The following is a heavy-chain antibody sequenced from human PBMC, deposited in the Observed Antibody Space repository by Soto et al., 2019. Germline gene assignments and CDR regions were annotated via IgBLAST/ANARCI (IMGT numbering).Heavy chain of an antibody. CDR1: GFTFSSYG. CDR2: IWYDGSNK. J-gene: IGHJ4*02. Sequence: GGSLRLSCAASGFTFSSYGMHWVRQAPGKGLEWVAVIWYDGSNKYYADSVKGRFTISGDNSKNTLYLQMNSLRAEDTAVYYCARDRYGDYVFDYWGQGTLVTVSS. D-gene: IGHD4-17*01. CDR3: ARDRYGDYVFDY. V-gene: IGHV3-33*01.